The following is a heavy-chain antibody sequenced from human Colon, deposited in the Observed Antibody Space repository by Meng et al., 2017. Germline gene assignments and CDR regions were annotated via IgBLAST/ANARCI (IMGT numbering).Heavy chain of an antibody. D-gene: IGHD1-26*01. CDR1: GGSISNCFFF. CDR2: VSHTGST. V-gene: IGHV4-31*01. J-gene: IGHJ4*02. Sequence: QVQLQEAGPGLVKPSQTLSLTCTVSGGSISNCFFFWSWIRQHPLKGLEWIGSVSHTGSTSYNPSIQSLVTISRDTPKNQFSLNLTSVTAADTAVYFCARGSGTLRHFDYWGQGTLVTVSS. CDR3: ARGSGTLRHFDY.